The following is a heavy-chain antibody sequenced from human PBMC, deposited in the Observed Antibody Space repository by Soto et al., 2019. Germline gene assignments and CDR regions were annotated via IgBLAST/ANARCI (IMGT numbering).Heavy chain of an antibody. CDR3: ASGYYDILTGFDYYYYGMDV. D-gene: IGHD3-9*01. Sequence: LRLSCAASGFTFSDYYMSWIRQAPGKGLEWVSYISSSSSYTNYADSVKGRFTISRDNAKNSLYLQMNSLRAEDTAVYYCASGYYDILTGFDYYYYGMDVWGQGTTVTVSS. J-gene: IGHJ6*02. CDR1: GFTFSDYY. CDR2: ISSSSSYT. V-gene: IGHV3-11*06.